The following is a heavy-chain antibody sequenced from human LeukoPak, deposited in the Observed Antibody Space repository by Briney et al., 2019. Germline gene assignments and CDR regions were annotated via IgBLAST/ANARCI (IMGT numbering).Heavy chain of an antibody. Sequence: PGGSLRLSCAASGFTFSSNAMRWVRQAPGKGLEWVSGICASGASTYYADSVKGRFTISRDNSKNTLYLQMNSLRAGDTAIYYCAKVFNIYYFDYWGQGTLVTVSS. V-gene: IGHV3-23*01. D-gene: IGHD2/OR15-2a*01. CDR2: ICASGAST. CDR3: AKVFNIYYFDY. CDR1: GFTFSSNA. J-gene: IGHJ4*02.